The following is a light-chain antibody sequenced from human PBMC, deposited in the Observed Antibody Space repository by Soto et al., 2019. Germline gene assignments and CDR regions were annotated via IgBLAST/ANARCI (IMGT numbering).Light chain of an antibody. Sequence: DIQMTQSPSTLSASVGDRVTITCRASQSISSWLAWYQQKPGKAPKLLIYKASSLESGVPSRFSGSGSGTEFTLTISSLQPDDFATYYCQQYNSSSWTFGQGTKVDMK. V-gene: IGKV1-5*03. CDR3: QQYNSSSWT. J-gene: IGKJ1*01. CDR2: KAS. CDR1: QSISSW.